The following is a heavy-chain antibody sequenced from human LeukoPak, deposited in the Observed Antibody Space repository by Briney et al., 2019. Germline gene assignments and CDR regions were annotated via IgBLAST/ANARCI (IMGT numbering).Heavy chain of an antibody. D-gene: IGHD5-18*01. CDR3: AKDRERGYSYGPIDY. J-gene: IGHJ4*02. Sequence: GGSLRLSCAASGFTFSSYGMHWVRQAPGKGLEWVAVISYDGSNKYYADSVKGRFTISRDNSKNTLYLQMNSLRAEDTAVYHCAKDRERGYSYGPIDYWGQGTLVTVSS. CDR2: ISYDGSNK. V-gene: IGHV3-30*18. CDR1: GFTFSSYG.